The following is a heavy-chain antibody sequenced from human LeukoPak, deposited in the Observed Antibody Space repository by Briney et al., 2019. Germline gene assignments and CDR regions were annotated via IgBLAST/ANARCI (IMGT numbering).Heavy chain of an antibody. J-gene: IGHJ5*02. CDR2: VSADSGET. Sequence: GASVKVSCKASGYSFNTYGISWVRQAPGQGLEWMGWVSADSGETNYAQKFQGRVTMTTDTPTSTAYMELRSLRSDDTAVYYCARDYQLLLLWDCFDPWGQGTLVSVSS. CDR3: ARDYQLLLLWDCFDP. D-gene: IGHD2-2*01. V-gene: IGHV1-18*01. CDR1: GYSFNTYG.